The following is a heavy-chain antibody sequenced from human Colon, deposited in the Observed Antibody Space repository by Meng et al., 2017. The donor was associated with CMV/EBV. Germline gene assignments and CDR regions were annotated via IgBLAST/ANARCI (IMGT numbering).Heavy chain of an antibody. V-gene: IGHV3-43*01. J-gene: IGHJ4*02. Sequence: IQWVRQAPGKGLEWVSLISWDGGSTYYADSVKGRFTISRDNSKNTLYLQMNSLRDDDTAVYYCAKSPGGYSSSWSPFDSWGQGTLVTVSS. CDR2: ISWDGGST. CDR3: AKSPGGYSSSWSPFDS. D-gene: IGHD6-13*01.